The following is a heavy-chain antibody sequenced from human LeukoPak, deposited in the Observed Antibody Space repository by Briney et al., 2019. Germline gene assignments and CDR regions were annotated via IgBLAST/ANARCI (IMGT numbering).Heavy chain of an antibody. Sequence: ASVKVSCKASGGTFSSYAISWVRQAPGQGLEWMGGIIPIFGTANYAQKFQGRVTITADESTSTAYMELSSLRSEDTAVYYCAKGYCSSTSCYIGTGSFDPWGQGTLVTVSS. D-gene: IGHD2-2*02. J-gene: IGHJ5*02. CDR1: GGTFSSYA. CDR2: IIPIFGTA. V-gene: IGHV1-69*13. CDR3: AKGYCSSTSCYIGTGSFDP.